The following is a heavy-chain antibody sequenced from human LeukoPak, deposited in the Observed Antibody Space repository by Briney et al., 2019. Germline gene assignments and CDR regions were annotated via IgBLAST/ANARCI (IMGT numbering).Heavy chain of an antibody. Sequence: GESLKISCKGSGYSFTSYWIGWVRQMPGKGLEWMGIIYPGDSDTRYSPSFQGQVTISADKSISTAYLQWSSLKASDTAMYYCARRGVDDSSGYYGYLDYWGQGTLVTVSS. CDR1: GYSFTSYW. V-gene: IGHV5-51*01. CDR2: IYPGDSDT. CDR3: ARRGVDDSSGYYGYLDY. J-gene: IGHJ4*02. D-gene: IGHD3-22*01.